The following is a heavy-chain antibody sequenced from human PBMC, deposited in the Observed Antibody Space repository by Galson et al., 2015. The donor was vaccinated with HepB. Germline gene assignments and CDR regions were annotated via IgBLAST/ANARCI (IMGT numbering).Heavy chain of an antibody. CDR3: ARNLRLYSDYIYGVLDY. CDR1: GFSLSTSGVA. J-gene: IGHJ4*02. D-gene: IGHD5-12*01. V-gene: IGHV2-5*02. CDR2: IYWDDDK. Sequence: PALVKPTQTLTLTCTFSGFSLSTSGVAVGWIRQPPGKALEWLALIYWDDDKRYSPSLKNRLTITKDTSKNQVVLTMTNMDPVDTATYYCARNLRLYSDYIYGVLDYWGQGTLVTVSS.